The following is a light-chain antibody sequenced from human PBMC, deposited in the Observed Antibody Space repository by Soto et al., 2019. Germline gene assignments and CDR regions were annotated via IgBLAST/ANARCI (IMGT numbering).Light chain of an antibody. CDR3: QQYNSLIT. CDR2: GAS. J-gene: IGKJ5*01. Sequence: EIVWTQSPGTLSLSPAERAPLACRASQSVSSSYLAWYQQKPGQAPRLLIYGASSRATGIPDRLSGSGSGTYFTLTSTSMQAEDFAVYYCQQYNSLITFGQGTRLDIK. CDR1: QSVSSSY. V-gene: IGKV3-20*01.